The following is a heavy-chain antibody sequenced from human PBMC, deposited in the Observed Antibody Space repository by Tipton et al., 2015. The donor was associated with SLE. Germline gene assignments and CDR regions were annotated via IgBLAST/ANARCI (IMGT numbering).Heavy chain of an antibody. Sequence: TLSLTCAVYGGSFSGYYWSWTRQPPGKGLEWIGEINHSGGTNYNPSIKSRVTMSLDTSKNQFSLNLISVTAADTAVYYCARAGFSGSYFDIDYWGQGTLVTVSS. CDR3: ARAGFSGSYFDIDY. V-gene: IGHV4-34*01. CDR2: INHSGGT. D-gene: IGHD1-26*01. CDR1: GGSFSGYY. J-gene: IGHJ4*02.